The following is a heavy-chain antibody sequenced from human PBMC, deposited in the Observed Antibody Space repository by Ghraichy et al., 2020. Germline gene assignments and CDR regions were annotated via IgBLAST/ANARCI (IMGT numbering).Heavy chain of an antibody. J-gene: IGHJ4*02. CDR2: IYSGSNT. CDR3: ARVGYTSGWYRD. D-gene: IGHD6-19*01. V-gene: IGHV3-53*01. Sequence: GGSLRLSCEASGFTVSSNYMTWVRQAPGKGLEGVSVIYSGSNTYYAGSVKGRFTISRDNSNNTLYLLMNRLRTEDTAVYDCARVGYTSGWYRDWGQGTLVTVSS. CDR1: GFTVSSNY.